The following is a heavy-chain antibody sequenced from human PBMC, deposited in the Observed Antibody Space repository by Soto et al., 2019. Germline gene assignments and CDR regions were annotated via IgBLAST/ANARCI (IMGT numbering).Heavy chain of an antibody. CDR2: IIPISGTA. V-gene: IGHV1-69*01. CDR3: ARSQGSSTSLELYYYYYYGMDV. CDR1: GGTFSSYA. Sequence: QVQLVQSGAEVKKPGSSVKVSCKASGGTFSSYAISWVRQAPGQGLEWMGGIIPISGTANYAQKFQGRVTITADDSTSTDYMELSSLRSEDTAVYYCARSQGSSTSLELYYYYYYGMDVWGQGTTVTVSS. J-gene: IGHJ6*02. D-gene: IGHD2-2*01.